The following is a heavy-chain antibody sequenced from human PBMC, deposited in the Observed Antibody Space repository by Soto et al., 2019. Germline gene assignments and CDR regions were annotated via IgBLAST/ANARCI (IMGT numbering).Heavy chain of an antibody. J-gene: IGHJ4*02. CDR3: AHRDSTGTTTYFDS. V-gene: IGHV2-5*01. CDR1: GFSFTTPRIG. Sequence: QIPLKEAGPTLVTPTETLTLTCTFSGFSFTTPRIGVGWTRQPPGKALEGLAIIYWNDESRYKPLLRRRLTLTEDTSKNQVVLTMTNMDPKDTATYYCAHRDSTGTTTYFDSWGQGSPVTVAS. CDR2: IYWNDES. D-gene: IGHD1-1*01.